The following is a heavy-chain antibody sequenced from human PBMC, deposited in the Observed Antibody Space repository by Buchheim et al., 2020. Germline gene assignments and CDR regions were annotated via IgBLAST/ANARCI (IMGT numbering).Heavy chain of an antibody. D-gene: IGHD6-13*01. CDR2: VSYDGDKK. J-gene: IGHJ4*02. V-gene: IGHV3-30*18. Sequence: QVQLVESGGGVVQPGRSLRLSCAASGFTFSRNGVHWVRQAPGKGLEWVAVVSYDGDKKYYVDSVKGRFTISRENSKTTGYLQMNSLRAEDTAVYYCAKDVRSEAAAMDSWGQGT. CDR1: GFTFSRNG. CDR3: AKDVRSEAAAMDS.